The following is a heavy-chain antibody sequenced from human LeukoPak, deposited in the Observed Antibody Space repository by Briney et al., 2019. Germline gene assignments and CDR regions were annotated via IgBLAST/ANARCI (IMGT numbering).Heavy chain of an antibody. J-gene: IGHJ5*02. V-gene: IGHV5-51*01. CDR2: FYPGDSDT. CDR3: ARSKSDFWSGYYTRLFDP. D-gene: IGHD3-3*01. Sequence: NLGESLKISCKGSGYNFTNYWIGWVRQMPGKGLEWMGIFYPGDSDTRYSPSFQGQVTISADKSIRTAYLQWSSLKASDTAIYYCARSKSDFWSGYYTRLFDPWGQGTLVTVSS. CDR1: GYNFTNYW.